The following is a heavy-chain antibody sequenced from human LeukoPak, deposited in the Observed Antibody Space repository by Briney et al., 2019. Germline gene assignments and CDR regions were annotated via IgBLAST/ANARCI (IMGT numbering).Heavy chain of an antibody. CDR2: INHSGST. CDR1: GGSFSGYY. V-gene: IGHV4-34*01. Sequence: SETLSLTCAVYGGSFSGYYWSWIRQPPGKGLEWIGEINHSGSTNYNPSLKSRVTISVDTSKNQFSLKLSPVTAADTAVYYCARDAYDFWSGERDYWGQGTLVTVSS. D-gene: IGHD3-3*01. J-gene: IGHJ4*02. CDR3: ARDAYDFWSGERDY.